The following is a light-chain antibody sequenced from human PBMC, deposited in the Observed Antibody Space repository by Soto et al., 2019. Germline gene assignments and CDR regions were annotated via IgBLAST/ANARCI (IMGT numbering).Light chain of an antibody. V-gene: IGKV1-5*01. Sequence: DIRMTQAPSTLSASVGDRVTITCRASQSISRWLAWYQQKPGKAPRLLIYTASTLESGVPSRFSASGSGTELTITIRSLHSYYFATHHCQQYNHYWTFGQGT. CDR1: QSISRW. CDR3: QQYNHYWT. J-gene: IGKJ1*01. CDR2: TAS.